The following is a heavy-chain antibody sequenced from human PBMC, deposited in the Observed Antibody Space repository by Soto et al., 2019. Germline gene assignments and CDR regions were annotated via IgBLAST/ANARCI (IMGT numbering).Heavy chain of an antibody. V-gene: IGHV1-69*12. CDR2: IIPIFGTA. CDR1: GGTFSSYA. Sequence: QVQLVQSGAEVKKPGSSVKVSCKASGGTFSSYAISWVRQAPGQGLEWMGGIIPIFGTANYAQKFQGRVTITADESTSTAYMELRSLRSEDTAVYYCASRGIAAAGTFYYYGMDVWGQGTTVTVSS. J-gene: IGHJ6*02. D-gene: IGHD6-13*01. CDR3: ASRGIAAAGTFYYYGMDV.